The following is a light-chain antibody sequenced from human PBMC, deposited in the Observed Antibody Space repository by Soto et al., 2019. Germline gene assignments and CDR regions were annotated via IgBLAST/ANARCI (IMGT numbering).Light chain of an antibody. J-gene: IGLJ1*01. CDR3: VSYTTSDTYV. Sequence: QPLLTQPASVSESPVQSITISFTGNSIDVGGSNVLSWYQQHPDKHPVLIIYAVANRPSGVSNRFAGSKSGSTDSLNTFQPQPEGEADYYCVSYTTSDTYVFGTGTKVTAL. V-gene: IGLV2-14*03. CDR1: SIDVGGSNV. CDR2: AVA.